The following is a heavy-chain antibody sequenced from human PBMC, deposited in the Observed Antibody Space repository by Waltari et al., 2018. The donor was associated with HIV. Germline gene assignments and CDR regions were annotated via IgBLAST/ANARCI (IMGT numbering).Heavy chain of an antibody. CDR2: INPSGDTT. J-gene: IGHJ4*02. V-gene: IGHV1-46*01. D-gene: IGHD6-19*01. CDR1: GYTFTTHY. CDR3: VRDQADRYSSAWDY. Sequence: QVQLVQSGTEVKKPGASVKLSCKASGYTFTTHYIHWVRQAPGQGLEWMGIINPSGDTTSYAQKFQDRVTMTRDTSTSTFYMELSSLTSEDTAVYFCVRDQADRYSSAWDYWGQGTLVTVSS.